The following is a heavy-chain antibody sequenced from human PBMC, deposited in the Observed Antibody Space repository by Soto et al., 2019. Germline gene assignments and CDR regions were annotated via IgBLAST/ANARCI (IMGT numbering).Heavy chain of an antibody. V-gene: IGHV2-5*02. CDR1: GFSLSTSGVG. J-gene: IGHJ2*01. CDR3: AHSPRGLWFGELHRGWYFDL. CDR2: IYWDDDK. D-gene: IGHD3-10*01. Sequence: QITLKESGPTLVKPTQTLTLTCTFSGFSLSTSGVGVGWIRQPPGKALEWLALIYWDDDKRYSPSLKSRLTNTKDTSKNQVVLTMTNMDPVDTATYYWAHSPRGLWFGELHRGWYFDLWGRGTMVTVSS.